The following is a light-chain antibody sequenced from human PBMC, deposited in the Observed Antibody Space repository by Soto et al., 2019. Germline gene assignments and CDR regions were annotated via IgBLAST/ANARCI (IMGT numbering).Light chain of an antibody. J-gene: IGKJ5*01. CDR2: DAS. V-gene: IGKV3-11*01. CDR1: QTVSSY. CDR3: QQRMNWPLT. Sequence: EIVVTQLPSTLPMPPRERATLSCRASQTVSSYLLWYQHKPGQAPRLLIYDASNRAAGTPARFSGSGSETDFTLTISSLEPEDFAVYYCQQRMNWPLTFGQGTRLEIK.